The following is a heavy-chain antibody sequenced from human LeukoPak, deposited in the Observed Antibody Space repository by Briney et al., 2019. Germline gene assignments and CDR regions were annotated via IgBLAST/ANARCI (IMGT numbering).Heavy chain of an antibody. CDR1: GYTFTSYD. V-gene: IGHV1-8*01. J-gene: IGHJ4*02. D-gene: IGHD6-19*01. Sequence: ASVKVSFKASGYTFTSYDINWVRHPTGQGLEWMGWMNPNSGNTGYAQKFQGRVTMTRNTSISTAYMELSSLRSEDTAVYYCARGQDSSGWYDYWGQGTLVTVSS. CDR2: MNPNSGNT. CDR3: ARGQDSSGWYDY.